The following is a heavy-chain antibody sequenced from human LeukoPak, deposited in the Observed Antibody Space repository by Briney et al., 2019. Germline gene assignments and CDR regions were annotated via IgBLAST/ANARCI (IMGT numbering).Heavy chain of an antibody. D-gene: IGHD4-23*01. CDR2: IYYSGST. V-gene: IGHV4-59*01. J-gene: IGHJ4*02. CDR1: GGSISSYY. Sequence: SETLSLTCTVSGGSISSYYWSWSRQPPGRGLEWIGYIYYSGSTNYNPSLKSRVTISVDTSKNQFSLKLSSVTAADTAVYYCASGSDYGGNWGSYWGQGTLVTVSS. CDR3: ASGSDYGGNWGSY.